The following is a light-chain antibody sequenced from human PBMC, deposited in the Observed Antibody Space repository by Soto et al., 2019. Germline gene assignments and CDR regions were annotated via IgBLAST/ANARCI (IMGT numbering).Light chain of an antibody. V-gene: IGLV2-11*01. CDR3: QAYDYSLTAFV. Sequence: QSALTQPRSVSGSPGQSVTISCTGTSSDVGGYDYVSWYQQHPRKAPKLMIYDVNKRPSGVPDRFSGSKSGNTASLTISGLQAEDEADYYCQAYDYSLTAFVFGGGTKLTVL. CDR2: DVN. CDR1: SSDVGGYDY. J-gene: IGLJ3*02.